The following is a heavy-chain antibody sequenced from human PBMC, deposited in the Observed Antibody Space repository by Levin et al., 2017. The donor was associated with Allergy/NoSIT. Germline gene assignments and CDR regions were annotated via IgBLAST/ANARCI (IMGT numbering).Heavy chain of an antibody. J-gene: IGHJ4*02. D-gene: IGHD3-3*01. Sequence: SQTLSLTCAISGDSLVTTSGWNWIRQSPSRGLEFLGRTYYRSKWYYEYAASVKSRITITPDTSRNQFSLQLNSVSPEDTAVYYCAKGTLEGGFDYWGQGTLVTDSS. CDR3: AKGTLEGGFDY. CDR1: GDSLVTTSG. CDR2: TYYRSKWYY. V-gene: IGHV6-1*01.